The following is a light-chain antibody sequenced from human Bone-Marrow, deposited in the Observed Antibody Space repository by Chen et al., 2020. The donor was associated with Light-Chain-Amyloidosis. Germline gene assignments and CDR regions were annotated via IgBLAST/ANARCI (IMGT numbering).Light chain of an antibody. V-gene: IGLV3-21*02. CDR1: NIGSTS. J-gene: IGLJ3*02. CDR3: QVWDRSSDRPV. CDR2: DDS. Sequence: SYVLTQPSSLSVAPGQTATIACGGNNIGSTSVHWYQQTPGQAPLLVVCDDSDRPSGIPGRLSGSYSGNTATLTISMVEAGDEADYYWQVWDRSSDRPVFGGGTKLTVL.